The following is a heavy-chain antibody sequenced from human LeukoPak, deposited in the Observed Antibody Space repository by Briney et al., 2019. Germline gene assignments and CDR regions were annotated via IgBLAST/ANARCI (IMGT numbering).Heavy chain of an antibody. Sequence: ASVKVSCKASGYTFTGYYMHWVRQAPGQGLEWMGWINPNSGGTNYAQKFQGRVTMTRDTSISTAYMELSRLRSDDTAVYYCARGTYYYDSSGYIDGPIDIWGQGTMVTVSS. CDR3: ARGTYYYDSSGYIDGPIDI. D-gene: IGHD3-22*01. V-gene: IGHV1-2*02. CDR2: INPNSGGT. J-gene: IGHJ3*02. CDR1: GYTFTGYY.